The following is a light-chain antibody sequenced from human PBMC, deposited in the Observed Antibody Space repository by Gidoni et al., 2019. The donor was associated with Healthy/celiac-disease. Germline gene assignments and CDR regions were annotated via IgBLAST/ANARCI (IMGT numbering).Light chain of an antibody. CDR2: DAS. Sequence: DIQMTQSPSTLSASVGDRVTITCRASQSISSWLAWYQQKPGKAPKLLIYDASSLESGVPSSFSGSGSGTEFTLTISSLQPDDFATYYCQQYNSWTFGQXTKVEIK. CDR1: QSISSW. V-gene: IGKV1-5*01. CDR3: QQYNSWT. J-gene: IGKJ1*01.